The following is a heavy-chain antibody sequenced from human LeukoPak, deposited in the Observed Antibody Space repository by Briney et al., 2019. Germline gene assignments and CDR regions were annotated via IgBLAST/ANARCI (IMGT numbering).Heavy chain of an antibody. CDR2: ISSGSTI. J-gene: IGHJ4*02. V-gene: IGHV3-48*03. Sequence: GGSLRLSRAASGFTFSSYEMNWVRQAPGKGLEWVSYISSGSTIYDADSVKGRFTISRDNAKNSLYLQMNSLRAEDTAVYYCASGYYDSSGYYRWGQGTLVTVSS. CDR3: ASGYYDSSGYYR. CDR1: GFTFSSYE. D-gene: IGHD3-22*01.